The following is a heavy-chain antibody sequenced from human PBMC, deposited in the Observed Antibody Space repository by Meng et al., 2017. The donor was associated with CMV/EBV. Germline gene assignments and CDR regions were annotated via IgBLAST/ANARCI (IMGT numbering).Heavy chain of an antibody. J-gene: IGHJ4*02. CDR3: ARDGYCSSTSCYAVAY. D-gene: IGHD2-2*03. CDR1: GFTFSDYY. V-gene: IGHV3-11*04. Sequence: GESLKTPRAASGFTFSDYYMSWIRQAPGKGLEWVSYISSSGSTIYYADSVKGRFTISRDNAKNSLYLQMNSLRAEDTAVYYCARDGYCSSTSCYAVAYWGQGTLVTVSS. CDR2: ISSSGSTI.